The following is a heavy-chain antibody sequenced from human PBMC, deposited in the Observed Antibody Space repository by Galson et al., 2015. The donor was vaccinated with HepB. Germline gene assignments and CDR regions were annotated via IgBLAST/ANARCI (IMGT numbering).Heavy chain of an antibody. J-gene: IGHJ6*03. Sequence: RLSCAASGFTFSSYGMHWVRQAPGKGLEWVAVIWYDGSNKYYADSVKGRFTISRDNSKNTLYLQMNSLRAEDTAVYYCARDGEWFREFPIGDYYYMDVWGKGTPVTVSS. CDR3: ARDGEWFREFPIGDYYYMDV. V-gene: IGHV3-33*01. CDR2: IWYDGSNK. D-gene: IGHD3-10*01. CDR1: GFTFSSYG.